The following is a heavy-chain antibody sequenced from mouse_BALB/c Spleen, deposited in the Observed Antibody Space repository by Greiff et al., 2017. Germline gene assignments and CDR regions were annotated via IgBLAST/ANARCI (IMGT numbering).Heavy chain of an antibody. CDR3: ARGGTGYYYAMDY. J-gene: IGHJ4*01. CDR2: ISDGGSYT. V-gene: IGHV5-4*02. CDR1: GFTFSDYY. D-gene: IGHD4-1*01. Sequence: EVHLVESGGGLVKPGGSLKLSCAASGFTFSDYYMYWVRQTPEKRLEWVATISDGGSYTYYPDSVKGRFTISRDNAKNNLYLQMSSLKSEDTAMYYCARGGTGYYYAMDYWGQGTSVTVSS.